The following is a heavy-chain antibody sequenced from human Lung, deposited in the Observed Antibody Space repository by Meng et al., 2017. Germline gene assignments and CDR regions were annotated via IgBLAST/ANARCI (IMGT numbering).Heavy chain of an antibody. J-gene: IGHJ4*02. CDR1: GFTFRSYG. Sequence: VERWGCGGGGVQPGRSLGPSCAASGFTFRSYGMHWVRQAPGKGLEWVAVIWYDGSNKYYADSVKGRFTISRDNSKNTLYLQMNSLRAEDTAVYYCAGFYYDSSGGGYWGQGTLVTVSS. D-gene: IGHD3-22*01. CDR3: AGFYYDSSGGGY. V-gene: IGHV3-33*01. CDR2: IWYDGSNK.